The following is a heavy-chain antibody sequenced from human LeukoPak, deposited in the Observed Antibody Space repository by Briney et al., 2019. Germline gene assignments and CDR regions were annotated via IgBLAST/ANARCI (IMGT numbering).Heavy chain of an antibody. D-gene: IGHD3-22*01. CDR1: GYSFTSYW. Sequence: GESLKISCKGSGYSFTSYWIGWVRQMPGKGLEWMGIIYPGDSDTRYSPSFQGQVTISADKSISTAYLQWSSLKASDTAMYYCARQGALYYDSSGSFDYWGQGTLVTVSS. J-gene: IGHJ4*02. CDR3: ARQGALYYDSSGSFDY. CDR2: IYPGDSDT. V-gene: IGHV5-51*01.